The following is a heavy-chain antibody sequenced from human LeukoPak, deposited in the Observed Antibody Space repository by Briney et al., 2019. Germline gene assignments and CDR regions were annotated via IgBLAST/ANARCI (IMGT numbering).Heavy chain of an antibody. CDR3: AKVAPPGDGAFWYFDL. CDR1: GFIFSNYA. D-gene: IGHD4-17*01. J-gene: IGHJ2*01. CDR2: ISGGGGRK. V-gene: IGHV3-23*01. Sequence: GGSLRLSCVASGFIFSNYAMSWVRQAPGKGLEGGSSISGGGGRKNYADSVQGRFTISRDNSKNTLYMNSLRVEDPAVYYCAKVAPPGDGAFWYFDLWGRGTLVTVSS.